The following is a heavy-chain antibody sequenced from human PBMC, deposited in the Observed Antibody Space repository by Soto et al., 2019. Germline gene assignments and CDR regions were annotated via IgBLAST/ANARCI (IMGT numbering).Heavy chain of an antibody. D-gene: IGHD3-22*01. Sequence: XASLSLSCTVCGGSFNSGSYSWAGIRQPPGKALEWIGYIHCNGNTNYSPSLKSRVTISVDTSKNHLSLKMRSVTAADTAVYYRARAPHYYHSSGDNWFDHWGQGTLVT. CDR3: ARAPHYYHSSGDNWFDH. J-gene: IGHJ5*02. CDR2: IHCNGNT. CDR1: GGSFNSGSYS. V-gene: IGHV4-61*03.